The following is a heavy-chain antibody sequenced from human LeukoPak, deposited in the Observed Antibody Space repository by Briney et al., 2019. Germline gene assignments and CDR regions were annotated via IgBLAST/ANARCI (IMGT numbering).Heavy chain of an antibody. Sequence: GGSLRLSCAASGFTFSSYEMNWVRQAPGKRLEWVSYISSISTIYYAGSVKGRFTISRDNAKNSLYLQMNSLRAEDTAVYYCAREGYNWNYLDYWGQGTLVTVSS. CDR3: AREGYNWNYLDY. D-gene: IGHD1-7*01. V-gene: IGHV3-48*03. CDR2: ISSISTI. J-gene: IGHJ4*02. CDR1: GFTFSSYE.